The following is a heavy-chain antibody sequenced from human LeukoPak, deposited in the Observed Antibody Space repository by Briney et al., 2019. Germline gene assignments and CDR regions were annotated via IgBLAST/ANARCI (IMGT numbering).Heavy chain of an antibody. V-gene: IGHV1-18*01. J-gene: IGHJ4*02. CDR2: ISAYNGNT. Sequence: ASVKVSCKASGYTFTSYGISWVRQAPGQGLEWMGWISAYNGNTNYAQKLQGRVTMTTDTSTSTVYMELSSLRSEDTAVYYCARETLRIAARLRSHDCGYWGQGTLVTVSS. CDR1: GYTFTSYG. D-gene: IGHD6-6*01. CDR3: ARETLRIAARLRSHDCGY.